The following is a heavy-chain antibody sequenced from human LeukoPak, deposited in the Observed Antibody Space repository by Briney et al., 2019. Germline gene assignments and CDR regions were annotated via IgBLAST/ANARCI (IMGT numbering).Heavy chain of an antibody. D-gene: IGHD2-2*01. CDR2: INHSGST. CDR3: ARGGAYQLLFNPRWFDP. V-gene: IGHV4-34*01. Sequence: SETLSLTCAVYGGSFSGYYWSWIRQPPEKGLEWIGEINHSGSTNYNPSLKSRVTISVDTSKNQFSLKLSSVTAADTAVYYCARGGAYQLLFNPRWFDPWGQGTLVTVSS. CDR1: GGSFSGYY. J-gene: IGHJ5*02.